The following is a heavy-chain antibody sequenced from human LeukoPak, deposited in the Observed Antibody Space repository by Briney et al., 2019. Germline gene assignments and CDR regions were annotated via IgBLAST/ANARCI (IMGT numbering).Heavy chain of an antibody. CDR3: ATFVETTMVTDY. J-gene: IGHJ4*02. Sequence: SETLSLTCVVYGGSFSNYYWSWIRQPPGKGLEWIGYIYYSGSTNYNPSLKSRVTISVDTSKNQFSLKLSSVTAADTAVYFCATFVETTMVTDYWGQGTLVTVSS. CDR2: IYYSGST. V-gene: IGHV4-59*01. CDR1: GGSFSNYY. D-gene: IGHD5-18*01.